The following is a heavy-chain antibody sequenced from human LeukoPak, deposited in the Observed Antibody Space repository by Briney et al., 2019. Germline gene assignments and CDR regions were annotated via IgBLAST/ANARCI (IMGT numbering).Heavy chain of an antibody. V-gene: IGHV5-51*01. D-gene: IGHD2-2*01. J-gene: IGHJ4*02. CDR2: IYPGDSDT. CDR1: GYSFTSYW. Sequence: GESLKISCKGSGYSFTSYWIGWVRQMPGKGLEWMGIIYPGDSDTRYSPSFQGQVTISADKSISTAYLQWSSLKASDTAMYYCARHSSQGYCGSTSCYTTFDYWGQGTLVTVSS. CDR3: ARHSSQGYCGSTSCYTTFDY.